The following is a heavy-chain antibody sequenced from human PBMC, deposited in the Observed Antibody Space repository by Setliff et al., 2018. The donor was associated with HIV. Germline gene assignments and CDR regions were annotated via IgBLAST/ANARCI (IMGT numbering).Heavy chain of an antibody. CDR3: AKIYDSGSDHYYNMDV. CDR2: IIPIFGSP. CDR1: GGNLGSFA. Sequence: ASVKVSCKSSGGNLGSFAFSWVRQAPGQGLEWVGGIIPIFGSPDYAQKFQGRVTITADESTSIVYMELNRLRPEDTAVYYCAKIYDSGSDHYYNMDVWGKGTTVTFSS. V-gene: IGHV1-69*13. J-gene: IGHJ6*03. D-gene: IGHD3-10*01.